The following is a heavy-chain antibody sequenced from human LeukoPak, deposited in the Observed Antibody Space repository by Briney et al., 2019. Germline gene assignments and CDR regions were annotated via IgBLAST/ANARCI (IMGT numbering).Heavy chain of an antibody. CDR2: VSSSGDTM. J-gene: IGHJ5*02. CDR3: ARVAYSSAWSANWFDP. V-gene: IGHV3-48*03. CDR1: GFTFNDYE. Sequence: GGSLILSCAASGFTFNDYELNWVRQAPGKGLEWISYVSSSGDTMYYADSVKGRFTISRDNAKMSLYLLMHSLRADDTAVYYCARVAYSSAWSANWFDPWGQGTVVTV. D-gene: IGHD6-19*01.